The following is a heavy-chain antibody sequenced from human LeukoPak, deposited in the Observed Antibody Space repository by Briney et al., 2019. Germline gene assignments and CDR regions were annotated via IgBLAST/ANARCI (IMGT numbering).Heavy chain of an antibody. CDR3: ARDRSAAGLLDN. Sequence: QPGGFLRLSCAASGFTFSDYWMTWVRQAPGKGLEWVANIKPDGGEKNYVDSVKGRCTISRDNAKNSLLLQMNSLRVEDTAVYYCARDRSAAGLLDNWGQGTLVTVSS. CDR1: GFTFSDYW. D-gene: IGHD6-13*01. V-gene: IGHV3-7*04. CDR2: IKPDGGEK. J-gene: IGHJ4*02.